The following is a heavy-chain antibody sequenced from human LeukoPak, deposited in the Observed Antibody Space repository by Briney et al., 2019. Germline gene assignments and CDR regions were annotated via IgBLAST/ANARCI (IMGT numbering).Heavy chain of an antibody. CDR3: ARDRASYYYDTSGDNDY. D-gene: IGHD3-22*01. J-gene: IGHJ4*02. CDR2: VHHSGST. Sequence: KPSETLSLTCTVSGYSISSGYYWGWIRQPPGKGLEWIGSVHHSGSTNYNPSLKSRVTISVDTFMNRFSLKLSSVTAADTAVYYCARDRASYYYDTSGDNDYWGQGTLVTVSS. CDR1: GYSISSGYY. V-gene: IGHV4-38-2*02.